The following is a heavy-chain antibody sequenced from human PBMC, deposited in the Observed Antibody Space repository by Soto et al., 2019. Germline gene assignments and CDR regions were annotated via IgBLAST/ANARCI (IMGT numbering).Heavy chain of an antibody. V-gene: IGHV3-73*02. D-gene: IGHD3-3*01. CDR2: IRSKANSYAT. CDR1: GFTFSGSA. J-gene: IGHJ4*02. Sequence: EVQLVESGGGLVQPGGSLKLSCAASGFTFSGSAMHWVRQASGKGLEWVGRIRSKANSYATAYAASVKGRFTISRDDSKNTAYLQMNSLKTEDTAVYYCTRHSDFWSGYGGTHKDFDYWGQGTLVTVSS. CDR3: TRHSDFWSGYGGTHKDFDY.